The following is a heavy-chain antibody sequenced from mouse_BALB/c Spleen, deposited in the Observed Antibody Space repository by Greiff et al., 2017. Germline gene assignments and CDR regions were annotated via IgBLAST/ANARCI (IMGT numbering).Heavy chain of an antibody. Sequence: DVHLVESGGGLVKPGGSLKLSCAASGFTFSDYYMYWVRQTPEKRLEWVATISDGGSYTYYPDSVKGRFTISRDNAKNNLYLQMSSLKSEDTAMYYCARSYYGSSYAMDYWGQGTSVTVSS. J-gene: IGHJ4*01. D-gene: IGHD1-1*01. CDR2: ISDGGSYT. V-gene: IGHV5-4*02. CDR3: ARSYYGSSYAMDY. CDR1: GFTFSDYY.